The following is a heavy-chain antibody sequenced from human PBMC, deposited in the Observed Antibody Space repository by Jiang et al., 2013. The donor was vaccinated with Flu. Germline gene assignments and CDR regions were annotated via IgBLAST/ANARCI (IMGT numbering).Heavy chain of an antibody. CDR3: ARIITEYYDSSGYYDY. J-gene: IGHJ4*02. V-gene: IGHV2-70*01. Sequence: KPTQTLTLTCTFSGFSLSTSGMCVSWIRQPPGKALEWLALIDWDDDKYYSTSLKTRLTISKDTSKNQVVLTMTNMDPVDTATYYCARIITEYYDSSGYYDYWGQGTLVTV. D-gene: IGHD3-22*01. CDR2: IDWDDDK. CDR1: GFSLSTSGMC.